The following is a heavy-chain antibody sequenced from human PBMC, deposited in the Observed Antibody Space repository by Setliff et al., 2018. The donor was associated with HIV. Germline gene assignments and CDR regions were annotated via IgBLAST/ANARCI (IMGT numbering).Heavy chain of an antibody. CDR1: GGSISSHY. V-gene: IGHV4-4*08. CDR2: IYTSGST. J-gene: IGHJ6*03. Sequence: SETLSLTCTVSGGSISSHYWSWIRQPPGKGLEWSGHIYTSGSTNYNPSLKSRVTMSVGTSKNQFSLKLSSVTAAATAVYYCARCYYNFWSGYPLDYMDVWGKGTTVTVSS. CDR3: ARCYYNFWSGYPLDYMDV. D-gene: IGHD3-3*01.